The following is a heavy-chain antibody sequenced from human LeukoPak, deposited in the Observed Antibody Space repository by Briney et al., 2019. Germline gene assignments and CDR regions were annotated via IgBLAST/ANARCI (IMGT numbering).Heavy chain of an antibody. D-gene: IGHD3-10*01. V-gene: IGHV1-2*02. CDR2: INPNSGGT. J-gene: IGHJ4*02. CDR1: GYTFTGYY. Sequence: ASVKVSCKASGYTFTGYYMHWVRQAPGQGLEWMGWINPNSGGTNYAQKFQGRVTMARDTSISTAYMELSRLRSDDTAVYYCARAGRVTMVRGSYRPFDYWGQGTLVTVSS. CDR3: ARAGRVTMVRGSYRPFDY.